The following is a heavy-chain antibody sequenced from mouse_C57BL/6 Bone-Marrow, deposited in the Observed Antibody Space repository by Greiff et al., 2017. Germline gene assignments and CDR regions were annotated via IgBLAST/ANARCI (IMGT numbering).Heavy chain of an antibody. V-gene: IGHV1-55*01. CDR1: GYTFTSYW. CDR2: IYPGSGST. CDR3: ARGYYGSSPFAY. Sequence: QVQLQQPGAELVKPGASVKMSCKASGYTFTSYWITWVKQRPGQGLEWIGDIYPGSGSTNYNEKFKSKATLTVDTSSSTAYMQLSSLTSEDSAVYYCARGYYGSSPFAYWGQGTLVTVS. D-gene: IGHD1-1*01. J-gene: IGHJ3*01.